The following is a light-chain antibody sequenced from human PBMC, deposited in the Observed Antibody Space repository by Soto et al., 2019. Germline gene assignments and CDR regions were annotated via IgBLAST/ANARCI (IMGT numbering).Light chain of an antibody. J-gene: IGKJ2*02. CDR2: KAS. CDR1: QSISSW. CDR3: QQYKSYPCT. Sequence: DIQMTQSPSTLSASVGDRVTITCRASQSISSWLAWYQQRPGKAPKVLIYKASNLGSRVPSRFSGSGAGTDFPLTISSLQPDDFATYYCQQYKSYPCTFGQGTKLEIK. V-gene: IGKV1-5*03.